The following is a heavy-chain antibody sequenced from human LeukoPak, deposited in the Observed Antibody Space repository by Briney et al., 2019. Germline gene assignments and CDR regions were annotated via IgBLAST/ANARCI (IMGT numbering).Heavy chain of an antibody. CDR3: ARTYYDFWSGYSPKPNWFDP. CDR1: GGSISSGSYY. D-gene: IGHD3-3*01. CDR2: IYTSGST. Sequence: SETLSLTCTVSGGSISSGSYYWSWIRQPAGKGLEWIGRIYTSGSTNYNPSLKSRVTISVDTSKNQFSLKLSSVTAADTAVYYCARTYYDFWSGYSPKPNWFDPWGQGTLVTVSS. J-gene: IGHJ5*02. V-gene: IGHV4-61*02.